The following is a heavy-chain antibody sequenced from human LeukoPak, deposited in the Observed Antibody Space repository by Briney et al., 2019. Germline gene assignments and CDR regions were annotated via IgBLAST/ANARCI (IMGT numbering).Heavy chain of an antibody. CDR1: GFTFSSYG. J-gene: IGHJ4*02. CDR2: ISRSGSTI. V-gene: IGHV3-48*03. D-gene: IGHD1-26*01. Sequence: PGGSLRLSCAASGFTFSSYGMNWVRQAPGKGLEWVSYISRSGSTISDADSVKGRFTISRDSAKNSLYLQMNSLRAEDTGVYYCARDAGSSPSDPKYFDYWGQGTLVTVSS. CDR3: ARDAGSSPSDPKYFDY.